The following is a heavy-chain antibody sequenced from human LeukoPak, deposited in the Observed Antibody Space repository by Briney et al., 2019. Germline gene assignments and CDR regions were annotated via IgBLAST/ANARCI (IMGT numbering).Heavy chain of an antibody. CDR2: ISGSGGST. V-gene: IGHV3-23*01. D-gene: IGHD2-2*02. CDR1: GFTFSSYA. CDR3: ARTGYCSSTSCYRSFDY. J-gene: IGHJ4*02. Sequence: GGSLRLSCAASGFTFSSYAMSWVRQAPGKGLEWVSAISGSGGSTYYADSVKGRFTISRDNSKNTLYLQMNSLRAEDTAVYYCARTGYCSSTSCYRSFDYWGQGTLVTVSS.